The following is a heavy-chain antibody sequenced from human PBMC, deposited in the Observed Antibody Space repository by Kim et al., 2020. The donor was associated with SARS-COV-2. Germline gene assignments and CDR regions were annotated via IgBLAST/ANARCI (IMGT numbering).Heavy chain of an antibody. CDR3: ARARNQLLFSPHYYVMAV. J-gene: IGHJ6*04. V-gene: IGHV3-33*01. Sequence: GGSLRLSCAVSGFTFTSHGMPWVLQAPGKGLEWVAVIWYDGTNKYYEASVKGRFIISRDNSKNTLYLQMNILRAEDTAGYYCARARNQLLFSPHYYVMAVWGRGTTDTIS. D-gene: IGHD3-10*01. CDR2: IWYDGTNK. CDR1: GFTFTSHG.